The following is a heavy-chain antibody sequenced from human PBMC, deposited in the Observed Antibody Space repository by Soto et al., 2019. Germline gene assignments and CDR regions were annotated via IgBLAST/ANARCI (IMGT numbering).Heavy chain of an antibody. CDR2: IYSGGST. CDR1: GFTVSSNS. J-gene: IGHJ3*02. Sequence: EVQLVETGGGLIQPGGSLRLSCAASGFTVSSNSMSWVRQAPGKGLEWVSVIYSGGSTYYADSVKGRFTISRDNSKNTLYLQMNSLRAEDTAVYYCARGHIAAAVHDAFDIWGQGTMVTVSS. CDR3: ARGHIAAAVHDAFDI. D-gene: IGHD6-13*01. V-gene: IGHV3-53*02.